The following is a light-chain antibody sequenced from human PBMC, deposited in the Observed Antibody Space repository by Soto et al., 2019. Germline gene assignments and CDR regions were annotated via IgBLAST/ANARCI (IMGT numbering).Light chain of an antibody. CDR1: QCISGW. CDR3: PKYNSYWT. V-gene: IGKV1-5*01. CDR2: DDS. J-gene: IGKJ1*01. Sequence: IQMTQSPSTLSSSVGDRVTMTCRASQCISGWLAWHQQKPGKAPKLLIYDDSSLESGLKSRFRGRGSGTEFTLTISSLQPDDFQTYYCPKYNSYWTFGQGTKVEIK.